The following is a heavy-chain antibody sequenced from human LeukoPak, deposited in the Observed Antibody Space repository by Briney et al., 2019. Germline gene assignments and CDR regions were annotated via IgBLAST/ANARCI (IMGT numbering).Heavy chain of an antibody. V-gene: IGHV1-46*03. J-gene: IGHJ4*02. CDR1: GYTFTNYY. CDR2: INPSGGST. Sequence: ASVKVSCKASGYTFTNYYMHWVRQAPGQGLEWMGIINPSGGSTRYAQKFQGRVTMTRGTSTSTAYMELRSLRSDDTAVYYCARNGYGSGKGYFDYWGQGTLVTVSS. D-gene: IGHD3-10*01. CDR3: ARNGYGSGKGYFDY.